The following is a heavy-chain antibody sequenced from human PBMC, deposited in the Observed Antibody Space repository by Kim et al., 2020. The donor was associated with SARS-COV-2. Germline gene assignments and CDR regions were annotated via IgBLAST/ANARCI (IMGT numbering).Heavy chain of an antibody. V-gene: IGHV3-30*18. Sequence: GGSLRLSCAASGFTLSSYGMHWVRQAPGKGLEWVAVISYDGSNKYYADSVKGRFTISRDNSKNTLYLQMNSLRAEDTAVYYCAKEAGLDYYDSSGYCMDV. CDR1: GFTLSSYG. J-gene: IGHJ6*03. CDR2: ISYDGSNK. D-gene: IGHD3-22*01. CDR3: AKEAGLDYYDSSGYCMDV.